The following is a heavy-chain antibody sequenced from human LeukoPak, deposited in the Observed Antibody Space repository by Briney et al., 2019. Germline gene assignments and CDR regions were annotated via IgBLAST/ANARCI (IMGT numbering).Heavy chain of an antibody. CDR3: ATDVPTAIPQIDY. Sequence: PGGSLRLSCAASGFIFSNAGMTWVRQAPGKGLEWVARIKSKVNGGTTEYAASVRGRFIISRDDSKNTMFLQMDSLKNEDPAVYYCATDVPTAIPQIDYWGQGTLVTVSS. V-gene: IGHV3-15*01. D-gene: IGHD2-2*02. CDR2: IKSKVNGGTT. CDR1: GFIFSNAG. J-gene: IGHJ4*02.